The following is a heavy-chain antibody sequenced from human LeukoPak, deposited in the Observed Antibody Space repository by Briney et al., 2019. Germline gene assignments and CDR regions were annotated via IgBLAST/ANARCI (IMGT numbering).Heavy chain of an antibody. CDR1: GFNVSSNY. J-gene: IGHJ4*02. V-gene: IGHV3-53*04. D-gene: IGHD6-19*01. CDR2: LYGAGST. Sequence: GGSLRLSCAASGFNVSSNYMSWVRQAPGRGLEWVSVLYGAGSTYYADPVKGRFTISRHDSQNTLFLQMNSLRAEDTAVYYCARGGTPGFSTGRIDYWGQGTLVTVSS. CDR3: ARGGTPGFSTGRIDY.